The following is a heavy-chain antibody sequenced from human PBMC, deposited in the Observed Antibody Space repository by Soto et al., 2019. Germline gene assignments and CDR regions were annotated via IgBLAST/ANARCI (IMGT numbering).Heavy chain of an antibody. J-gene: IGHJ3*02. V-gene: IGHV3-7*01. CDR2: IKQDGSEK. CDR1: GFTFSSYW. D-gene: IGHD6-19*01. CDR3: ARLEGWLHDAFDI. Sequence: GESLKISCAASGFTFSSYWMSWVRQAPGKGLEWVANIKQDGSEKYYVDSVKGRFTISRDNAKNSLYLQMNSLRAEDTAVYYCARLEGWLHDAFDIWGQGTMVTVSS.